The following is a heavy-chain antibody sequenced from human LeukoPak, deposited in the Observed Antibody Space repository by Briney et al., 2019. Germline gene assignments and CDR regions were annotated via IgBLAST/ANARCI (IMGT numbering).Heavy chain of an antibody. J-gene: IGHJ4*02. D-gene: IGHD3-22*01. Sequence: GESLKISCAASGFTFSSYAMSWVRQAPGKGLKWVANIKQDGSEKYYVDSVTGRFTISRDNAKNSLYLQMNSLRAEDTAVYYCARDRDYYDSSGCYAHYLDYWGQGTLVTVSS. CDR3: ARDRDYYDSSGCYAHYLDY. V-gene: IGHV3-7*04. CDR1: GFTFSSYA. CDR2: IKQDGSEK.